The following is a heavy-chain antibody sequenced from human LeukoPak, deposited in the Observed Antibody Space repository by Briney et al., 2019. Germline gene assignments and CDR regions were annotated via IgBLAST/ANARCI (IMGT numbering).Heavy chain of an antibody. Sequence: AGRSLRLSCAASGFTFDDYAMHWVRQAPGKGLEWVSSISSSSSYIYYADSVKGRFTISRDNAKNSLYLQMNSLRAEDTAVYYCARGYCSGGSCYFNYFDYWGQGTLVTVSS. CDR2: ISSSSSYI. CDR3: ARGYCSGGSCYFNYFDY. J-gene: IGHJ4*02. D-gene: IGHD2-15*01. CDR1: GFTFDDYA. V-gene: IGHV3-21*01.